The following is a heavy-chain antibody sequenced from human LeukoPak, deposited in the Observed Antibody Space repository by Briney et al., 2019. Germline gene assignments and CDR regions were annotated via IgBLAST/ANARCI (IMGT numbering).Heavy chain of an antibody. CDR2: IYSGGST. CDR3: AREGAVAALGYYYGMDV. Sequence: GGSLRLSCAASGFTVSSNYMSWVRQAPGKGLEWVSVIYSGGSTYYADSVKGRFTISRDNSKNTLYLQMNSLRAEDTAVYYCAREGAVAALGYYYGMDVWGQGTTVTVSS. D-gene: IGHD6-19*01. CDR1: GFTVSSNY. V-gene: IGHV3-66*01. J-gene: IGHJ6*02.